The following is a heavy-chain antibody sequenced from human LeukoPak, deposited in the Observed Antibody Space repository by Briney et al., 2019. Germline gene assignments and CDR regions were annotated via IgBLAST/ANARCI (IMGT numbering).Heavy chain of an antibody. CDR2: ISTSVIT. CDR3: ARGVAGRVDY. Sequence: KPSETLSLTRTVSGSSISTYYWTWVRHPAGKGLEWIGRISTSVITNYNPCLKSRLTVSVDTFKDQFSLKLGAMTAADTAVYFCARGVAGRVDYWGQGALVTVSS. D-gene: IGHD6-19*01. CDR1: GSSISTYY. J-gene: IGHJ4*02. V-gene: IGHV4-4*07.